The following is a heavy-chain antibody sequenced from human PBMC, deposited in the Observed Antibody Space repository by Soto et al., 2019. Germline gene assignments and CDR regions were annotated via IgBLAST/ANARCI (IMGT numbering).Heavy chain of an antibody. D-gene: IGHD2-15*01. CDR3: ARDGPYCSGGSCYPY. Sequence: QVQLQESGPGLVKPSGTLSLTCAVSSGSISSSNWWSWVRQPPGKGLEWIGEIHHSGSTNYNPSLKSRVTISVDKSKSQLSLKLSSVTAADTAVYYFARDGPYCSGGSCYPYWGQGTLVSVSS. CDR1: SGSISSSNW. CDR2: IHHSGST. V-gene: IGHV4-4*02. J-gene: IGHJ4*02.